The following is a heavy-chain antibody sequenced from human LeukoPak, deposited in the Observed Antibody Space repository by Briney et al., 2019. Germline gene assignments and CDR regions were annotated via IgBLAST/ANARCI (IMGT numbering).Heavy chain of an antibody. CDR1: GFTFSSYG. J-gene: IGHJ4*02. D-gene: IGHD6-19*01. V-gene: IGHV3-30*02. CDR3: TMRIAVAGSLDY. Sequence: GGSLRLSCAASGFTFSSYGMHWVRQAPGKGLEWVAFIRYDGSNKYYADSVKGRFTISRDNAKNSLYLQMNSLRAEDTALYFCTMRIAVAGSLDYWGQGTLVTVSS. CDR2: IRYDGSNK.